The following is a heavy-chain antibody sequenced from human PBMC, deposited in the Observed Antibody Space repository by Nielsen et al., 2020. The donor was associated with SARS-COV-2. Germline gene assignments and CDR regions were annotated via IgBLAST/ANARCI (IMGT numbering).Heavy chain of an antibody. D-gene: IGHD3-16*01. J-gene: IGHJ3*02. CDR1: VGPIRRGGYS. CDR2: IYHSGRT. V-gene: IGHV4-30-2*01. CDR3: TRGGRITFGGADDAFDI. Sequence: SQTLSLTCAVSVGPIRRGGYSWSWIRQPPGKGLEWIGYIYHSGRTYYNPSLKSRVTISVDRSKNQFSLKLSSVTAADTAVYYCTRGGRITFGGADDAFDIWGQGTMVTVSS.